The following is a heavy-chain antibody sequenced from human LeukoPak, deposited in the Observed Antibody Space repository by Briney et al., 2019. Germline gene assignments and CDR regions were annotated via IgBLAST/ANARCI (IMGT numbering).Heavy chain of an antibody. V-gene: IGHV4-39*01. Sequence: SETLSLTCTVSGGSISSSSYSWGWIRQPPGKGLEWIGSIYYSGSTYYNPSLKSRVTISVDTSKNQFSLKLSSVTAADTAVYYWQRRAYDILTGYYNVDYWGQGTLVTVSS. J-gene: IGHJ4*02. CDR3: QRRAYDILTGYYNVDY. D-gene: IGHD3-9*01. CDR1: GGSISSSSYS. CDR2: IYYSGST.